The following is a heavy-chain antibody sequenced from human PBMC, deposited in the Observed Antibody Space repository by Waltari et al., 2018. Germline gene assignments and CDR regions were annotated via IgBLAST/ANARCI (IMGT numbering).Heavy chain of an antibody. CDR3: ARNHGQSSNDVYFDY. CDR2: SNEDGNEK. Sequence: QLVESGGGLVQPGGSLRLSCVASGFTISTYWMSWVRQDPGKGLEGGANSNEDGNEKYYGESVKGRFTVSRDNAKNSLYLQMNSLRDEDTAVYYCARNHGQSSNDVYFDYWGQGTLVTVSS. D-gene: IGHD2-2*01. V-gene: IGHV3-7*02. CDR1: GFTISTYW. J-gene: IGHJ4*02.